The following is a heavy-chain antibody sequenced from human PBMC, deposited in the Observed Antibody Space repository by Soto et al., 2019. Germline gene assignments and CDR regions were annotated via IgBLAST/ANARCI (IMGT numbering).Heavy chain of an antibody. Sequence: SVKVSCKASGGTFSSYAISWVRQAPGQGLEWMGGIIPIFGTANYAQKFQGRVTITADKSTSAAYMELSSLRSEDTAVYYCARVYYDSSGSPFGPWGQGTLVTVSS. J-gene: IGHJ5*02. CDR1: GGTFSSYA. V-gene: IGHV1-69*06. D-gene: IGHD3-22*01. CDR2: IIPIFGTA. CDR3: ARVYYDSSGSPFGP.